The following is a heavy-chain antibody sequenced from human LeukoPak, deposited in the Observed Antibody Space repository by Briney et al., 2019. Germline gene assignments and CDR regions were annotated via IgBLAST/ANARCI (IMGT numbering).Heavy chain of an antibody. Sequence: ASVKVSCKASGYTFTDYYVHWVQQAPGQGLEWMGRVNPDTGGTNYAQKFQGRVTMTRDTSINTAYMELSRLTPDDTAIYCCPRVGPTSYFDYWGQGTLVTVSS. CDR2: VNPDTGGT. J-gene: IGHJ4*02. CDR1: GYTFTDYY. CDR3: PRVGPTSYFDY. V-gene: IGHV1-2*06.